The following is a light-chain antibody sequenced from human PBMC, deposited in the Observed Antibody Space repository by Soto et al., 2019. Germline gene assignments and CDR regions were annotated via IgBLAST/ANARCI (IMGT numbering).Light chain of an antibody. J-gene: IGLJ2*01. CDR2: DVS. V-gene: IGLV2-14*01. CDR3: SSYTSSSTLML. CDR1: SSDVGGYNY. Sequence: QSVLTQPASVSGSPGQSITISCTGTSSDVGGYNYVSWYQQHPGKAPKLMIYDVSNRPSGVSNRFSGSKSGNTASLTISGPRAEDEADYYCSSYTSSSTLMLFGGGTKLPVL.